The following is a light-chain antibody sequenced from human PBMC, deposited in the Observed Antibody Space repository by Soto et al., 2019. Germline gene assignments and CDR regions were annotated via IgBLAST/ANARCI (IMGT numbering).Light chain of an antibody. CDR3: CSYAGRGLA. CDR2: DVN. Sequence: QSALTQPRSVSGSPGQSVTISCTGTSSDVGRDNYVSWYQQHPGKAPKLMIYDVNNRPSGVPDRLSGSKSGNTASLTISGLQAEDEADYYRCSYAGRGLAFGGGTKLTVL. CDR1: SSDVGRDNY. J-gene: IGLJ2*01. V-gene: IGLV2-11*01.